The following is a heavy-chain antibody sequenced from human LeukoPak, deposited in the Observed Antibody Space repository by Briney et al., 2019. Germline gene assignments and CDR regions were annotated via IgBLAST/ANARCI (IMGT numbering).Heavy chain of an antibody. J-gene: IGHJ4*02. Sequence: SGTLFLTCTVSGGSITTSNWWSWVRQPPGKGLEWIGEVHPSGGINYSPSLRSRATLSMDKSKNQFSLELSSVTAADTAVYYCAKDLGYQLLYWGQGTLVTVSS. CDR3: AKDLGYQLLY. V-gene: IGHV4-4*02. D-gene: IGHD2-2*01. CDR1: GGSITTSNW. CDR2: VHPSGGI.